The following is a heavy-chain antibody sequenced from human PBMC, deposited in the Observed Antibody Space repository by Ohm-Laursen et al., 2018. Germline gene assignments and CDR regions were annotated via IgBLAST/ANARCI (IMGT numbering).Heavy chain of an antibody. D-gene: IGHD6-13*01. V-gene: IGHV3-11*01. CDR2: ISSGGSTI. Sequence: SLRLSCAASGFTFTDYYMSWIRQSPEKGLEWVSYISSGGSTIYYADSVKGRFTISRDNAKNSLYLQMNSLRAEDTAVYYCARGGQQQVEDYWGQGTLVTVSS. J-gene: IGHJ4*02. CDR3: ARGGQQQVEDY. CDR1: GFTFTDYY.